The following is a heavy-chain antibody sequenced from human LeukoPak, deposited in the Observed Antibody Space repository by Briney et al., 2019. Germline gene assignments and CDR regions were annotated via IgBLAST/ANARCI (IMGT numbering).Heavy chain of an antibody. J-gene: IGHJ4*02. V-gene: IGHV3-7*02. D-gene: IGHD6-19*01. CDR2: VNQDGSEK. CDR1: GFTFSNYW. CDR3: ARGKYSSGWYSEY. Sequence: PGGSLRLSCASSGFTFSNYWMSWVRQAPGKGLEWVANVNQDGSEKFYVDSVRGRFTISRDNAKNSLDLQMNSLRAEDTAVYYCARGKYSSGWYSEYWGQGTLVTVSS.